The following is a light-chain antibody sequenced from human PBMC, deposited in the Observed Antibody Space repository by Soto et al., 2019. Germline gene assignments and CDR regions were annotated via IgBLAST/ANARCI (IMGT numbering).Light chain of an antibody. V-gene: IGLV2-23*02. CDR2: DVS. J-gene: IGLJ1*01. CDR3: CSYAGDSYV. CDR1: SSDVGNYNL. Sequence: QSVLTQPPSVSGTPGQSITISCTRTSSDVGNYNLVSWYQQHPGKAPKLMSYDVSKRPSGVSNRFSGSKSGNTASLTISGLQADDEADYYCCSYAGDSYVFGTGTKVTVL.